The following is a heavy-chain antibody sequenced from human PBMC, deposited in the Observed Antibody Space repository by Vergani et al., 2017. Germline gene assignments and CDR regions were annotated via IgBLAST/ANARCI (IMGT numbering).Heavy chain of an antibody. J-gene: IGHJ4*02. CDR3: ASAQYYYDSSGYYHFDY. Sequence: QVQLVQSGAEVKKPGASVKVSCKASGYTFTSYAMHWVRQAPGQRLEWMGWINTGNGNTKYSQKFQGRVTITRDTSASTAYMELSSLRSEDTAVYYCASAQYYYDSSGYYHFDYWGQGTLVTVSS. V-gene: IGHV1-3*04. CDR2: INTGNGNT. D-gene: IGHD3-22*01. CDR1: GYTFTSYA.